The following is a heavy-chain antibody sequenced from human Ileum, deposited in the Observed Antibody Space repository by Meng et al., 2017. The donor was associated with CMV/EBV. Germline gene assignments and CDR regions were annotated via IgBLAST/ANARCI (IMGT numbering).Heavy chain of an antibody. CDR1: GFTVSSNY. D-gene: IGHD2-8*01. Sequence: GGSLRLSCAASGFTVSSNYMSWVRQAPGKGLEWVSVIYSGGSTYYADSVKGRFTISRDNSKNTLYLQMNSLRAEDTAVYYCARGWADIRLSGVMDLWGQGTTVTVSS. CDR3: ARGWADIRLSGVMDL. CDR2: IYSGGST. J-gene: IGHJ6*02. V-gene: IGHV3-53*05.